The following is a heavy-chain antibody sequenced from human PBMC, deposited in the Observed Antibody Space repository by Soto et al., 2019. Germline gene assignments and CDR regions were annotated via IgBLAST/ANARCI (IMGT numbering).Heavy chain of an antibody. CDR1: GGSISSGNIY. J-gene: IGHJ4*02. Sequence: QVQLQESGPGVVRPSQTLCLTCTVYGGSISSGNIYWSWIRQPPGKGLEWIGYIYYTGSTYYNPSLTSRVTISVNPSKNQFSLTLTSVTAADTAIYYCARVTMVRGVMADYWGQGTLVTVSS. CDR2: IYYTGST. V-gene: IGHV4-30-4*01. D-gene: IGHD3-10*01. CDR3: ARVTMVRGVMADY.